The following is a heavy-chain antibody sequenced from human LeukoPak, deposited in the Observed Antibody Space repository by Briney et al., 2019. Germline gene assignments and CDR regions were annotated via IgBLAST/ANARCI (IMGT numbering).Heavy chain of an antibody. V-gene: IGHV4-34*01. D-gene: IGHD2-2*01. Sequence: PSETLSLTCVVYGGSFSGYYWSWIRQPPGKGLEWIGEINHSGSTNYNPSLKSRVTISVDTSKNQFSLKLSSVTAADTAVYYCARGGGIVVVPAAKYNWFDPWGQGTLVTVSS. CDR1: GGSFSGYY. CDR2: INHSGST. J-gene: IGHJ5*02. CDR3: ARGGGIVVVPAAKYNWFDP.